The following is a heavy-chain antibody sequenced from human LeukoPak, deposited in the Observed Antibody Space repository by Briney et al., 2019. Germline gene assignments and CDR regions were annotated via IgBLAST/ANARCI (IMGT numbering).Heavy chain of an antibody. CDR3: TRDAGSGWYYFDS. V-gene: IGHV4-4*07. J-gene: IGHJ4*02. D-gene: IGHD6-19*01. CDR1: GGSISLSF. Sequence: SETLSLTCTVSGGSISLSFWSWLRQPAGKGLEWVGRLYPSGRTENNPSLKSRVSISLDAPKSQFSLRLTSVTAADTAVYLCTRDAGSGWYYFDSWGQGTRVTVSS. CDR2: LYPSGRT.